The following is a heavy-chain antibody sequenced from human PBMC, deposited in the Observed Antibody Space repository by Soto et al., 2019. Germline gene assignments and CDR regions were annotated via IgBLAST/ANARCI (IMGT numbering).Heavy chain of an antibody. Sequence: ASVKVSCKASGGTFSSYAISWVRQAPGQGLEWMGGIIPIFGTANYAQKFQGRVTITADKSTSTAYMELSSLRSEDTAVYYCARVRADYDILTGYLNCLDPWGQGTLVTVYS. CDR1: GGTFSSYA. D-gene: IGHD3-9*01. CDR3: ARVRADYDILTGYLNCLDP. J-gene: IGHJ5*02. CDR2: IIPIFGTA. V-gene: IGHV1-69*06.